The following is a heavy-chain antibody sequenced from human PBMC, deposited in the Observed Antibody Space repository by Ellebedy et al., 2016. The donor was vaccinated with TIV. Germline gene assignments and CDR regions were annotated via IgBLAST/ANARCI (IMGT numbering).Heavy chain of an antibody. D-gene: IGHD2-2*03. CDR3: ARDRMDIVVVPDDLYYYYGMDV. CDR1: GFTFNNYA. CDR2: ISYDGIDT. J-gene: IGHJ6*02. Sequence: GGSLRLXXAASGFTFNNYAMHWVRQGPGKGLEWVAVISYDGIDTYYADSVKGRFTISRDNSKNTLYLQMNSLRPEDTAVYYCARDRMDIVVVPDDLYYYYGMDVWGQGTTVTVSS. V-gene: IGHV3-30-3*01.